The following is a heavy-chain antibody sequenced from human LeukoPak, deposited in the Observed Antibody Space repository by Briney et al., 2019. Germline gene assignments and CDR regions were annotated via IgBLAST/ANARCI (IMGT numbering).Heavy chain of an antibody. CDR3: ARDGYYYDSSGYYYDHDY. CDR2: IYSGGST. D-gene: IGHD3-22*01. Sequence: GGSLRLSCAASGFTVSSNYMSWVRQAPGKGLEWVSVIYSGGSTYYADSVKGRFTVSRDNAKNTLYLQMNSLRAEDTAVYYCARDGYYYDSSGYYYDHDYWGQGTLVTVSS. J-gene: IGHJ4*02. V-gene: IGHV3-66*01. CDR1: GFTVSSNY.